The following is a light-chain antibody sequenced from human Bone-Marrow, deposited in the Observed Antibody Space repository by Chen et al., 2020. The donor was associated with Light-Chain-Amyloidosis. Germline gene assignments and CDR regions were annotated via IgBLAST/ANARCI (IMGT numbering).Light chain of an antibody. CDR2: DDS. Sequence: SYVLTQPSSVSVAPGQTATNDCGGTNIGSTSVHWYQQTPGQAPLLVVYDDSDRPSGIPERLSGSNSGNTATLTISRVEAGDEADYYCQVWDRSSDRPVFGGGTKLTVL. CDR3: QVWDRSSDRPV. V-gene: IGLV3-21*02. J-gene: IGLJ3*02. CDR1: NIGSTS.